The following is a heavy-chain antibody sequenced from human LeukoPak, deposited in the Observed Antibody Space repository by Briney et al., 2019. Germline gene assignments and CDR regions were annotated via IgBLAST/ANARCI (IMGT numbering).Heavy chain of an antibody. J-gene: IGHJ4*02. CDR2: INSAGSST. Sequence: QPGGSLRLSCAASGFTFSNYWMHWVRQAPGKGLVWVSRINSAGSSTNYADSVKGRFTISRDSAKNTLYLQMNSLRAEDTAVYYCARELRRDGNNAPGAFDYWGQGTLVNVSS. V-gene: IGHV3-74*01. D-gene: IGHD5-12*01. CDR1: GFTFSNYW. CDR3: ARELRRDGNNAPGAFDY.